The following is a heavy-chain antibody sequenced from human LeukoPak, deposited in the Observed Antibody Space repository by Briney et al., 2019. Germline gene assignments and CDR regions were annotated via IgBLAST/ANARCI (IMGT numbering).Heavy chain of an antibody. V-gene: IGHV3-7*04. CDR2: IKPDGSEK. CDR1: GFTFSRFW. J-gene: IGHJ4*02. Sequence: GGSLRLSCAVSGFTFSRFWMGWVRKAPGKGLEWVANIKPDGSEKNYGDSVRGRFTISRDNARNSLSLQMNSLRAEDTAVYYCARENYFDYWGQGTLVTVSS. CDR3: ARENYFDY.